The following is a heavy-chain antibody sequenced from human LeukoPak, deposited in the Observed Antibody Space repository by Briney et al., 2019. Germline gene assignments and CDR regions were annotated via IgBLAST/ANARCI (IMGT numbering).Heavy chain of an antibody. CDR3: ARIYSSGWYSFDY. Sequence: SETLSLTCTVSGGSISSYYWSWIRQPPGKGLEWIGDIYYSGSTNYNPSLKSRVTISVDTSKNQFSLKLSSVTAADTAVYYCARIYSSGWYSFDYWGQGTLVTVSS. V-gene: IGHV4-59*01. CDR1: GGSISSYY. J-gene: IGHJ4*02. CDR2: IYYSGST. D-gene: IGHD6-19*01.